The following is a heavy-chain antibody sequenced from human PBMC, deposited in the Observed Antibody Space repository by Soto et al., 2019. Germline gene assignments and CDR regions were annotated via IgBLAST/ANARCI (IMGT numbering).Heavy chain of an antibody. CDR3: ARVSYYDRYGMDV. D-gene: IGHD3-22*01. J-gene: IGHJ6*02. Sequence: ASVKVSCKASGYTFTGYYMHWVRQAPGQGLEWMGWINLNSGGTNYAQKFQDWVTMTRDTSISTAYMELSRLRSDDTAVYYCARVSYYDRYGMDVWGQGTTVTVSS. V-gene: IGHV1-2*04. CDR2: INLNSGGT. CDR1: GYTFTGYY.